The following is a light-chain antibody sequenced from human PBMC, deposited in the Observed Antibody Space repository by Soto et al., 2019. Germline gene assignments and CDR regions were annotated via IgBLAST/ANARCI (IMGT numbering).Light chain of an antibody. CDR2: EVT. CDR1: SSDIGSYDY. J-gene: IGLJ1*01. CDR3: SSFTSTRTRL. V-gene: IGLV2-14*01. Sequence: QSALTQPASVSGSPGQSITISCTGTSSDIGSYDYVSWYQQHPGKAPNLIIYEVTDRPSGVSNRFSGSRSGNTASLTISGLQAEDEADYYCSSFTSTRTRLFGSGTKLTVL.